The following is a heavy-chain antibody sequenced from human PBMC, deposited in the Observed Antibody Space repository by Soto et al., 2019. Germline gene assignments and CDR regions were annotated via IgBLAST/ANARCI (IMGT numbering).Heavy chain of an antibody. CDR3: ARVGYGDLAQ. J-gene: IGHJ4*02. CDR2: VTLSGDYT. D-gene: IGHD4-17*01. V-gene: IGHV3-23*01. CDR1: GFSFTSYA. Sequence: EVNLLESGGGLLQPGGSLRLSCVASGFSFTSYAMAWVRKAPGMGLEWVCTVTLSGDYTYYADPVKGRFTISRDNSKNTVYLQLSSLRADDTAVYYCARVGYGDLAQWGQGTWVTVSS.